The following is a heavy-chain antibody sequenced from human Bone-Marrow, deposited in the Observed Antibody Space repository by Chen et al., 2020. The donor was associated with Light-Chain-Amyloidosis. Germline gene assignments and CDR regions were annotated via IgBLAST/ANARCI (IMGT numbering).Heavy chain of an antibody. CDR2: IYPDDSDA. J-gene: IGHJ4*02. V-gene: IGHV5-51*01. Sequence: EVQLEQPGSEVKKPGEPLKISCKGSGYTLPNYWTGWVRQMPGKGLEWMGVIYPDDSDARYSPSFEGQVTISADKSITTAYLQWRSLKASDTAMYYCARRRDGYNFDYWGQGTLVTVSS. CDR1: GYTLPNYW. D-gene: IGHD5-12*01. CDR3: ARRRDGYNFDY.